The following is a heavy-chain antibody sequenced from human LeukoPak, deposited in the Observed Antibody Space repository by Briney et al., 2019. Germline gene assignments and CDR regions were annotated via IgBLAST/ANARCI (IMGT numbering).Heavy chain of an antibody. CDR3: ARGVYIAAAQYGY. D-gene: IGHD6-13*01. CDR2: IYYSGTT. V-gene: IGHV4-59*01. J-gene: IGHJ4*02. CDR1: GGAIGSYY. Sequence: SGTLSLTCTVSGGAIGSYYWGWVRQPPRKGLEWVGYIYYSGTTNYNPSLKSRVTISVDTSKNQFSLKLRSVTAADTAVYYCARGVYIAAAQYGYWGQGTLVTVSS.